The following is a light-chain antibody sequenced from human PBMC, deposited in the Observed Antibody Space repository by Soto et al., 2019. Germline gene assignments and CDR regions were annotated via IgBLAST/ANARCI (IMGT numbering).Light chain of an antibody. CDR2: KAS. J-gene: IGKJ1*01. Sequence: QMTQSPSTLSASVGDTVTITCRASQSISTWLAWYQQKPGKAPKLLIYKASTLESGVPSRFSGSGSGTEFTLTISTLQPDDFATYYCQQYNSYSTFGQGTKVEIK. CDR1: QSISTW. V-gene: IGKV1-5*03. CDR3: QQYNSYST.